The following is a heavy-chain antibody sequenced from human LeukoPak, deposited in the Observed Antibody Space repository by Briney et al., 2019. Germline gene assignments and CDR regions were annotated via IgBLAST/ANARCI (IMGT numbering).Heavy chain of an antibody. J-gene: IGHJ4*02. CDR2: IIPILGIA. V-gene: IGHV1-69*04. CDR3: ARDLPPYYFDY. CDR1: GGIFGSYA. Sequence: SVKVSCKASGGIFGSYAISWVRQAPGQGLEWMGRIIPILGIANYAQKFQGRVTITADKSTSTAYMDLSSLRSEDTAVYYCARDLPPYYFDYWGQGTLVTVSS.